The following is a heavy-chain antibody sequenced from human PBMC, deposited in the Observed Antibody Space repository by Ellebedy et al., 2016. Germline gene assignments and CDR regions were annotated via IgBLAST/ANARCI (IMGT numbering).Heavy chain of an antibody. CDR3: TRGFSIAVAGNWFDP. D-gene: IGHD6-19*01. CDR2: INPNSGGT. CDR1: GYTFTSYY. J-gene: IGHJ5*02. Sequence: ASVKVSCKASGYTFTSYYMHWVRQAPGQGLEWMGWINPNSGGTNYAQKFQGRVTMTRDTSISTAYMELSSLRSDDTAVYYCTRGFSIAVAGNWFDPWGQGTLVTVSS. V-gene: IGHV1-2*02.